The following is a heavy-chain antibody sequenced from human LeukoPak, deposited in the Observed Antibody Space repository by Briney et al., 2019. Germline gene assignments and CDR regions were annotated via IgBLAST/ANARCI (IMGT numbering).Heavy chain of an antibody. J-gene: IGHJ4*02. CDR3: ARTGSVIVY. Sequence: ASVKVSCKTSGYTFTSYGIIWVRQAPGQGLEWMGWISGYNDNTKYTQKLQGRVTMTTDTSTSTAYMELRSLRSDDTAVYYCARTGSVIVYWGQGTLVTVSS. V-gene: IGHV1-18*01. D-gene: IGHD3-22*01. CDR1: GYTFTSYG. CDR2: ISGYNDNT.